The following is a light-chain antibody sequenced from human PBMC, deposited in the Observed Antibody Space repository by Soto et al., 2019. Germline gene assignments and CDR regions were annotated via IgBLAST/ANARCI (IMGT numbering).Light chain of an antibody. V-gene: IGKV1-39*01. CDR2: TTS. CDR3: QQGYDVPLT. J-gene: IGKJ5*01. CDR1: QTINNY. Sequence: DIQMTQSPSSLSASVGDRVSITCRASQTINNYLNWVQQKTGEAPKLLIYTTSKLQSGVPSRFSGSGSGADFTLNIRNLQPEDFATYYCQQGYDVPLTFGQGTRLDI.